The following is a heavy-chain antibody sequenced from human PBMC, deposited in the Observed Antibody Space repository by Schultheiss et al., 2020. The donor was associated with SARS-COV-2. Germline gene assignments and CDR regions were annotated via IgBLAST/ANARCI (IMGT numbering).Heavy chain of an antibody. J-gene: IGHJ6*03. D-gene: IGHD1-26*01. CDR1: GGSISSYY. Sequence: SETLSLTCTVSGGSISSYYWSWIRQPPGKGLEWIGYIYYSGSTNYNPSLKSRVTISVDTSKNQFSLKLSSVTAADTAVYYCARQVDGSYYYYYYMDVWGKGTTVTVSS. CDR3: ARQVDGSYYYYYYMDV. V-gene: IGHV4-59*08. CDR2: IYYSGST.